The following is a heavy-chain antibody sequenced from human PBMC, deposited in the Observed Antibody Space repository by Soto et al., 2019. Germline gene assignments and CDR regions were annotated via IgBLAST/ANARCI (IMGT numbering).Heavy chain of an antibody. V-gene: IGHV1-46*02. Sequence: QVQLVQSGAEVKEPGASVKVSCKASGYTFNNHYIHWVRQAPGQGLEWMGRIHPSYGDTTFAQRFRGRATFTGDTSSTTVYMELTSLRAAATAVYYCATGISSDVDVWGQGTGVSVSS. CDR2: IHPSYGDT. J-gene: IGHJ6*02. D-gene: IGHD2-15*01. CDR3: ATGISSDVDV. CDR1: GYTFNNHY.